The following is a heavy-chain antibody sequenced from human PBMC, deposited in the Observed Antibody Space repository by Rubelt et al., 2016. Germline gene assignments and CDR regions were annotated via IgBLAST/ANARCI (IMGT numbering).Heavy chain of an antibody. CDR2: YYSGST. CDR3: ARVLPYRGGQWLPPRPTAFDY. Sequence: YYSGSTYYNPSLKSRVTISVDTSKNQFSLKLSSVTAADTAVYYCARVLPYRGGQWLPPRPTAFDYWGQGTLVTVSS. D-gene: IGHD6-19*01. J-gene: IGHJ4*02. V-gene: IGHV4-39*07.